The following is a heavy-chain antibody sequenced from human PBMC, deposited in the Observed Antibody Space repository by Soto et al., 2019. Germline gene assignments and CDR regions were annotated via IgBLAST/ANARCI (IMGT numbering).Heavy chain of an antibody. V-gene: IGHV4-30-2*01. CDR3: AQTGYSHRRCMDA. J-gene: IGHJ6*02. D-gene: IGHD3-9*01. CDR1: GGSISSGGYS. Sequence: QLQLQESGSGRVKPSQTLSLTCAVSGGSISSGGYSWSWIRHPPGKGLEWIGYIYHSGSTYYNPSLTLRPTISVDRPYHPFSIRLSCLAPALAAMEGGAQTGYSHRRCMDAWGHGTTATVFS. CDR2: IYHSGST.